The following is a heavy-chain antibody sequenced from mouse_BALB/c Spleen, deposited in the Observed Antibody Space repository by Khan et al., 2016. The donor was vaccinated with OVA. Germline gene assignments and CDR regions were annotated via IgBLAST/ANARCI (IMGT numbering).Heavy chain of an antibody. CDR3: TRDRIAY. J-gene: IGHJ3*01. CDR1: GYTFTTYW. CDR2: INPTSGYT. Sequence: QVQLKQSGAELAKPGASVKMSCKASGYTFTTYWMHWVKQRPGQGLEWIGYINPTSGYTDYNEKFKDRATLSADKSSSTAYMQLSSLTSEDSAVYYCTRDRIAYWGQGTLLTVSA. V-gene: IGHV1-7*01.